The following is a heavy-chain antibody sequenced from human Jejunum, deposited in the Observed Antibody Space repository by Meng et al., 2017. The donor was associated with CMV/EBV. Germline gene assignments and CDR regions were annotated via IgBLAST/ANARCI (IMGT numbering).Heavy chain of an antibody. V-gene: IGHV4-39*07. D-gene: IGHD1-26*01. J-gene: IGHJ4*02. Sequence: LTWAESGPGWVKHPVTLSPTCSVSGGSSSRRNCYGGWIRQSPGKGLEWIGNIYYSGSTYYNPSLKSRVTISVDTSKNQFSLKLSSMTAADTAVYYCARVAPVGAQEIGYWGQGTLVTVSS. CDR1: GGSSSRRNCY. CDR2: IYYSGST. CDR3: ARVAPVGAQEIGY.